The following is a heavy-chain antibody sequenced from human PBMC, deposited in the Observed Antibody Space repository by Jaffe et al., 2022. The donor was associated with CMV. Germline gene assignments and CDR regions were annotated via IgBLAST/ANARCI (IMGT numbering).Heavy chain of an antibody. Sequence: EVQLVESGGGLVQPGGSLKLSCAASGFTFSGSAMHWVRQASGKGLEWVGRIRSKANSYATAYAASVKGRFTISRDDSKNTAYLQMNSLKTEDTAVYYCTRSFGNYLYYYYYMDVWGKGTTVTVSS. J-gene: IGHJ6*03. CDR3: TRSFGNYLYYYYYMDV. V-gene: IGHV3-73*01. CDR1: GFTFSGSA. D-gene: IGHD4-4*01. CDR2: IRSKANSYAT.